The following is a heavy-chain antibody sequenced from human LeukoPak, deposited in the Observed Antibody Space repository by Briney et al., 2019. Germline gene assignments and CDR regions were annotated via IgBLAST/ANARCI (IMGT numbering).Heavy chain of an antibody. V-gene: IGHV4-38-2*01. CDR1: GYSISSGYY. CDR3: ARARDSSSSGRNYYYYYMDV. Sequence: NPSETLSLTCAVSGYSISSGYYWGWIRQPPGKGLEWIGSIYHSGSTYYNPSLKSRVTISVDTSKNQFSLKLSSVTAADTAVYYCARARDSSSSGRNYYYYYMDVWGKGTTVTVSS. CDR2: IYHSGST. J-gene: IGHJ6*03. D-gene: IGHD6-6*01.